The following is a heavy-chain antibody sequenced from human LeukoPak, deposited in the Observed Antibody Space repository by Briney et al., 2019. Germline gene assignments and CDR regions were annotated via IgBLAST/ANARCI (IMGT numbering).Heavy chain of an antibody. V-gene: IGHV3-23*01. Sequence: GSLRLSCAASGFTFSSYAMSWVRQAPGKGLEWVSGISGSGDNTYYADSVKGRFTISRDNSKNTLYVQVNSLGTEDTAAYYCAKGSYYDSSGTFYFDYWGQGTLVTVSS. CDR3: AKGSYYDSSGTFYFDY. D-gene: IGHD3-22*01. J-gene: IGHJ4*02. CDR2: ISGSGDNT. CDR1: GFTFSSYA.